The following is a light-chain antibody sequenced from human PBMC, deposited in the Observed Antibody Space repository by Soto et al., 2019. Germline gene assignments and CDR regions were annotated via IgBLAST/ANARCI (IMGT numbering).Light chain of an antibody. J-gene: IGKJ2*01. Sequence: VLPQSPDTLSLSPGDRATLSCRASQSVRSTFLAWYQQKPGQAPRLLSYGASNRAAGIPERFSGSASGTEFTLTISRLEPDDSAVYYCQQYHDSPMTTFGQGTKLQIK. V-gene: IGKV3-20*01. CDR2: GAS. CDR3: QQYHDSPMTT. CDR1: QSVRSTF.